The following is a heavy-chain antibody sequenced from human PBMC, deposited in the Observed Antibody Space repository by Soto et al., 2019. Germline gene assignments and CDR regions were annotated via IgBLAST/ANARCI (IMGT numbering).Heavy chain of an antibody. D-gene: IGHD6-19*01. Sequence: QLQLQESGPGLVKPSETLSLTCTVSGGSISSSSYYWGWIRQPPGKGLEWIGSIYYSGSTYYNPSLKSRVTISVDTSKNQFSLKRSSVTAADTAVYYCARPSGYSSGWYYFDYWGQGTLVTVSS. J-gene: IGHJ4*02. CDR1: GGSISSSSYY. V-gene: IGHV4-39*01. CDR3: ARPSGYSSGWYYFDY. CDR2: IYYSGST.